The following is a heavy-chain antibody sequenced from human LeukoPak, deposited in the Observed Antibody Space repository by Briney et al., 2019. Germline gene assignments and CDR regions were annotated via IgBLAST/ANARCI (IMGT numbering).Heavy chain of an antibody. D-gene: IGHD6-19*01. Sequence: SVTVSCKASGGTFSSYAISWVRQAPGQGLEWMGGIILIFGTANYAQKFQGRVTITADESTSTAYMELSSLRSEDTAVYYCARVVGGVAVAGYDYWGQGTLATVSS. CDR2: IILIFGTA. CDR3: ARVVGGVAVAGYDY. V-gene: IGHV1-69*13. J-gene: IGHJ4*02. CDR1: GGTFSSYA.